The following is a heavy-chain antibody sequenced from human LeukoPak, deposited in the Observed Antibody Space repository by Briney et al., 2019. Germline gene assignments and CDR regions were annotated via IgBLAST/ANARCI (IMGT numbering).Heavy chain of an antibody. CDR1: GFTFSSYW. D-gene: IGHD6-6*01. V-gene: IGHV3-74*01. CDR2: INSDGSST. J-gene: IGHJ4*02. CDR3: ARAGIAARPQRGGFDY. Sequence: GGSLRLSCAASGFTFSSYWMHWVRQAPGKGLVWVSRINSDGSSTSYADSVKGRFTISRDNAKNTLYLQMNSLRAEDTAVYYCARAGIAARPQRGGFDYWGQGTLVTVSS.